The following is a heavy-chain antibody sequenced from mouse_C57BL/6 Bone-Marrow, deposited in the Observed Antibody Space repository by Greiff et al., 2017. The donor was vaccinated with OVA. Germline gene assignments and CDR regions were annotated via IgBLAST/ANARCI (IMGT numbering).Heavy chain of an antibody. V-gene: IGHV1-64*01. CDR3: AYYYGSSYAMDY. Sequence: QVQLQQPGAELVKPGASVKLSCKASGYTFTSYWMHWVKQRPGQGLEWIGMIHPNSGSTNYNEKFKSKATLTVDKSSSTAYMQLSSLTSEDSAVYYCAYYYGSSYAMDYWGQGTSVTVSS. CDR1: GYTFTSYW. D-gene: IGHD1-1*01. CDR2: IHPNSGST. J-gene: IGHJ4*01.